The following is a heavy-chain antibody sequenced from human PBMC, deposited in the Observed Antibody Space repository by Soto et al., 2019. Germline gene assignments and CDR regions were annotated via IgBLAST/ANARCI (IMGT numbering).Heavy chain of an antibody. CDR2: ISGSGGST. CDR1: GFTFSSYA. Sequence: PGGSLRLSCAASGFTFSSYAMSWVRQAPGKGLEWVSAISGSGGSTYYADSVKGRFTISRDNSKNTLYLQMNSLRAEDTAVYYCAKERLYYDFWSGSLDYWGQGTPVTVSS. D-gene: IGHD3-3*01. J-gene: IGHJ4*02. V-gene: IGHV3-23*01. CDR3: AKERLYYDFWSGSLDY.